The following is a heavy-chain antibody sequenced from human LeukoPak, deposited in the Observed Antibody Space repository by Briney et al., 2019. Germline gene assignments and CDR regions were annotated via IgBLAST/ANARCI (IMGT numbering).Heavy chain of an antibody. CDR3: ARQEYCSGGSCYTWFDP. D-gene: IGHD2-15*01. CDR1: GNSINNYW. J-gene: IGHJ5*02. Sequence: ESLKISCKGSGNSINNYWIGWVRQMPGKGLEWMGIIYPADSDIRYSPSFQGQVTISADKSISTAYLQWSSLKASDTAMYYCARQEYCSGGSCYTWFDPWGQGTLVTVSS. V-gene: IGHV5-51*01. CDR2: IYPADSDI.